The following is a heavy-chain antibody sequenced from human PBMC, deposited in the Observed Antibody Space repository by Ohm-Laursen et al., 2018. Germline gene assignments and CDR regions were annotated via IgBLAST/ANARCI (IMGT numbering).Heavy chain of an antibody. V-gene: IGHV1-2*02. Sequence: ASVKVSCKASGYTFTGYYMHWVRQAPGQGLEWMGWINPNSGGTNYAQKFQGRVTMTRDTSISTAYMELSRLRSDDTAVYYCARNLGYCSGGGCYYFDPWGQGTLVTVSS. CDR2: INPNSGGT. CDR1: GYTFTGYY. CDR3: ARNLGYCSGGGCYYFDP. D-gene: IGHD2-15*01. J-gene: IGHJ5*02.